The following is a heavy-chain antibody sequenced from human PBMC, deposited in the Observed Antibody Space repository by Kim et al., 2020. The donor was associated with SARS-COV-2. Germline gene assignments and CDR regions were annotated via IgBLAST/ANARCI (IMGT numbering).Heavy chain of an antibody. CDR2: IYYSGST. V-gene: IGHV4-39*01. J-gene: IGHJ5*02. CDR1: GGSISSSSYY. D-gene: IGHD2-15*01. Sequence: SETLSLTCTVSGGSISSSSYYWGWIRQPPGKGLEWIGSIYYSGSTYYNSSLKSRVTISVDTSKNQFSLKLSSVTAADTAVYYCARQARRGHIVARHDWFDPWGQGTLVTVSS. CDR3: ARQARRGHIVARHDWFDP.